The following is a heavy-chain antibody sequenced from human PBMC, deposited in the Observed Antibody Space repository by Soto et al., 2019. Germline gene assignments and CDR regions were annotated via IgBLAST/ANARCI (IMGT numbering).Heavy chain of an antibody. CDR1: GGTFDKYA. D-gene: IGHD5-12*01. Sequence: QVQLVQSGAEVRKPGSSVQVSCKASGGTFDKYAIVWVRQAPGQGLEWVGGIIPVLSAANYAQKFQDKVTITADASTSTAYMGLSSLTSEDTAVYYCAQVAPWLGYYFDYWGQGTLVTVSS. V-gene: IGHV1-69*01. J-gene: IGHJ4*02. CDR2: IIPVLSAA. CDR3: AQVAPWLGYYFDY.